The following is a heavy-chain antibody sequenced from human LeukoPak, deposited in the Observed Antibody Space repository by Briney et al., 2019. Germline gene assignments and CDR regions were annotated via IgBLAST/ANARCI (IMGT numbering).Heavy chain of an antibody. V-gene: IGHV4-34*01. CDR3: ARGERFLEWLLYKNWFDP. D-gene: IGHD3-3*01. J-gene: IGHJ5*02. Sequence: SETLSLTCAVYGGSFSGYYWSWIRQPPGKGLEWIGEINHSGSTNYNPSLRSRVTISVDTSKNQFSLKLSSVTAADTAVYYCARGERFLEWLLYKNWFDPWGQGTLVTVSS. CDR1: GGSFSGYY. CDR2: INHSGST.